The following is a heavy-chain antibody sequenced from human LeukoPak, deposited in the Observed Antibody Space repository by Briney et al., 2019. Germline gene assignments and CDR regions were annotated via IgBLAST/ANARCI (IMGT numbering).Heavy chain of an antibody. CDR1: GTSFSGYY. CDR3: ARVKVLRFLEWFLDF. V-gene: IGHV4-31*11. Sequence: PSETLSLTCAVYGTSFSGYYWSWIRQHPGKGLEWIGYVYYSGSSYYIPSLESRVTMSVEVSKNQFSLELRSVTAADTAVYYCARVKVLRFLEWFLDFWGQGALVTVSS. D-gene: IGHD3-3*01. J-gene: IGHJ4*02. CDR2: VYYSGSS.